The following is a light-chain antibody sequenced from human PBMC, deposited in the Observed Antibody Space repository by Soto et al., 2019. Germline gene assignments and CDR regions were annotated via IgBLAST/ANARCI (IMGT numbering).Light chain of an antibody. CDR3: QQRSNWAIT. Sequence: DIVLTQSPATLSLYPGERATLSCRASQSVSSYLAWYQQKPGQAPRLLIYDASNRATGIPARFSGSGSGTDFTLTISSLEPEDFAVYYCQQRSNWAITFGQGTRLEIK. CDR2: DAS. V-gene: IGKV3-11*01. J-gene: IGKJ5*01. CDR1: QSVSSY.